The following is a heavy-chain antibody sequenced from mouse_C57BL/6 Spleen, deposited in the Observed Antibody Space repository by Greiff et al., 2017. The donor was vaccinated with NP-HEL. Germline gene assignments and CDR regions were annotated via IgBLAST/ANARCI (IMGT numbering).Heavy chain of an antibody. V-gene: IGHV2-5*01. CDR2: IWRGGST. Sequence: VQGVESGPGLVQPSQSLSITCTVSGFSLTSYGVHWVRQSPGKGLEWLGVIWRGGSTDYNAAFMSRLSITKDNSKSQVFFKMNSLQADDTAIYYCAKNALTGSYFDYWGQGTTLTVSS. CDR3: AKNALTGSYFDY. CDR1: GFSLTSYG. J-gene: IGHJ2*01. D-gene: IGHD4-1*01.